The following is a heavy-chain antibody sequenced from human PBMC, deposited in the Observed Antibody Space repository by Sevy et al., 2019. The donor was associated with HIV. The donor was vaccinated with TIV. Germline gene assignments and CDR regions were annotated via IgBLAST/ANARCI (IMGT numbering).Heavy chain of an antibody. CDR1: GFTFSGSA. CDR3: TRLDYSSSFSGSDY. J-gene: IGHJ4*02. CDR2: IGSKANSYAT. Sequence: AGSLRLSCAASGFTFSGSAMHWVRQASGKGLEWVGRIGSKANSYATAYAASVKGRFTISRDDSKNTAYLQMNSLKTEDTAVYYCTRLDYSSSFSGSDYWGQGTLVTVSS. V-gene: IGHV3-73*01. D-gene: IGHD6-6*01.